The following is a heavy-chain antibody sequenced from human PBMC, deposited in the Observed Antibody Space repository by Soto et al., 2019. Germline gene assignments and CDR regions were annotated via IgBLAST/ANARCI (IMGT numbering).Heavy chain of an antibody. V-gene: IGHV5-51*01. CDR1: GYSFTSYW. CDR3: ARIIADRLGVADY. Sequence: GESLKISCKGSGYSFTSYWIGWVRQMPGKGLEWMGIIYPGDSDTRYSPSLQGQVTISADKSISTAYLQWSSLKASDTAMYYCARIIADRLGVADYWGQGTLVTVSS. J-gene: IGHJ4*02. CDR2: IYPGDSDT. D-gene: IGHD6-6*01.